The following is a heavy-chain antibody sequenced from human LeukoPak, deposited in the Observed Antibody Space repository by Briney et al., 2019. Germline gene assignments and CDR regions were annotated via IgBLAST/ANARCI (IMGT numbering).Heavy chain of an antibody. J-gene: IGHJ4*02. CDR1: GFTFSNFG. CDR3: AKSAGYSSSWYGY. Sequence: PGGSLRLSCAASGFTFSNFGLHWVRQAPGKGLEWVALISTDGSIKHYGDSVRGRFTISRDNSKNTMYLQMNSLRAEDTAVYYCAKSAGYSSSWYGYWGQGTLVTVSS. D-gene: IGHD6-13*01. CDR2: ISTDGSIK. V-gene: IGHV3-30*18.